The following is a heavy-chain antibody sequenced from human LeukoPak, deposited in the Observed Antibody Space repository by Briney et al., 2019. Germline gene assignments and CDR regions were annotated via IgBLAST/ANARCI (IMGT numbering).Heavy chain of an antibody. Sequence: PGGSLRLSCEASGFTFSYYPMSWLRQSPGKELDWLSTVGDSGGSTFYADSVRGRFTISRDNSMNMLYLQMNSLRAEDTALYYCAKDVYSSGTGGYFDSWSQGALVTVSS. D-gene: IGHD6-19*01. CDR3: AKDVYSSGTGGYFDS. J-gene: IGHJ4*02. CDR2: VGDSGGST. CDR1: GFTFSYYP. V-gene: IGHV3-23*01.